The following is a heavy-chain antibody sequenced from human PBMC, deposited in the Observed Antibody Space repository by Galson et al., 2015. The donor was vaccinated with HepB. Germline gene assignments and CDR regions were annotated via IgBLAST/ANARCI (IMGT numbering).Heavy chain of an antibody. CDR1: GGTFSSYA. J-gene: IGHJ4*02. Sequence: SVKVSCKASGGTFSSYAISWVRQAPGQGLEWMGGIIPIFGTANYAQKFQGRVTITADKSTSTAYMELSSLRSEDTAVYYCARVGITMIQKSYYFDYWGQGTLVTVSS. V-gene: IGHV1-69*06. CDR3: ARVGITMIQKSYYFDY. D-gene: IGHD3-22*01. CDR2: IIPIFGTA.